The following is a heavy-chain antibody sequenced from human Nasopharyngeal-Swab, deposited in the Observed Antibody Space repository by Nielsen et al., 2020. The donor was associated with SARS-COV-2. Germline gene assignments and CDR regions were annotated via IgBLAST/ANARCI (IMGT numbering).Heavy chain of an antibody. CDR3: TTQLGDAFDI. Sequence: SVKVSCKDSGGTFSSYAISWVRQAPGQGLEWMGGIIPIFGTANYAQKFQGRVTITADESTSTAYMELSSLRSEDTAVYYCTTQLGDAFDIWGQGTMVTVSS. CDR1: GGTFSSYA. J-gene: IGHJ3*02. V-gene: IGHV1-69*13. D-gene: IGHD6-6*01. CDR2: IIPIFGTA.